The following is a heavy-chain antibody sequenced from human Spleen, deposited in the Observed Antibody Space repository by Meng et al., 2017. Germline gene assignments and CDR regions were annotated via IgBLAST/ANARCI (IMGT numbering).Heavy chain of an antibody. J-gene: IGHJ4*02. CDR2: INHSGST. CDR1: GGSFSDYY. V-gene: IGHV4-34*01. D-gene: IGHD5-18*01. Sequence: QVQIQQGGAGLLKPSETLPLTCVVSGGSFSDYYWSWIRQPPGKGLEWIGEINHSGSTNYNPSLESRATISVDTSQNNLSLKLSSVTAADSAVYYCARGYNYNYWGQGTLVTVSS. CDR3: ARGYNYNY.